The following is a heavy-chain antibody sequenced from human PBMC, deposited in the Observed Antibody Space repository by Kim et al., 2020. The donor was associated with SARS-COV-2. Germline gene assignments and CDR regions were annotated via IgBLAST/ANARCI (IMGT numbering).Heavy chain of an antibody. V-gene: IGHV4-30-4*01. CDR2: IYYSGST. J-gene: IGHJ4*02. Sequence: SETLSLTCTVSGGSISSGDYYWSWIRQPPGKGLEWIGYIYYSGSTYYNPSLKSRVTISVDTSKNQFSLKLSSVTAADTAVYYCARAKITFGPSVFDYWGQGTLVTVSS. CDR3: ARAKITFGPSVFDY. D-gene: IGHD3-16*01. CDR1: GGSISSGDYY.